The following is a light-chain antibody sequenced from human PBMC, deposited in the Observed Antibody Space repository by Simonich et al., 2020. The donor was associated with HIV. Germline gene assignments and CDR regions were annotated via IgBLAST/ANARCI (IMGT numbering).Light chain of an antibody. Sequence: AIQLTQSPSSLSASVGDRVTITCRASQSISRYLHWYQQKPRKAPKLLIYAASSLQSGVPSRFSGSGSGTDFNLTISSLQPEDFATYYCLQDYTYPLTFGGGTKVEI. V-gene: IGKV1-6*01. J-gene: IGKJ4*01. CDR2: AAS. CDR3: LQDYTYPLT. CDR1: QSISRY.